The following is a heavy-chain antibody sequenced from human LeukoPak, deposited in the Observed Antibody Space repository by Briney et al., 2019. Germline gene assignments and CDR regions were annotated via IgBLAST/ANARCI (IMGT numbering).Heavy chain of an antibody. CDR1: GFSFGNYA. D-gene: IGHD6-6*01. Sequence: GGSLRLSCATSGFSFGNYAMDWVRQAPGKGLEWVSAISGSGGSTYYADSVKGRFTISRDNSKNTLYLQMNSLRAEDTAVYYCAKDAKYSSPLDAFDIWGQGTMVTVSS. CDR3: AKDAKYSSPLDAFDI. CDR2: ISGSGGST. V-gene: IGHV3-23*01. J-gene: IGHJ3*02.